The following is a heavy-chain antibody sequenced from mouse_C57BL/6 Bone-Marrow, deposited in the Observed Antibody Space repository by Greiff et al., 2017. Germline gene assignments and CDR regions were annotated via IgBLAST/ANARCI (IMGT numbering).Heavy chain of an antibody. CDR1: GYAFSSYW. J-gene: IGHJ2*01. D-gene: IGHD1-1*01. CDR3: ARHDYGSSFDY. CDR2: IYPGDGDT. Sequence: QVKLKQSGAELVKPGASVKISCTASGYAFSSYWMNWVKQMPGKGLEWIGQIYPGDGDTNYTGKVKGKATLTADKSSSTAYMQLSSLSAEDAAVYFGARHDYGSSFDYWGQGTTLTVSS. V-gene: IGHV1-80*01.